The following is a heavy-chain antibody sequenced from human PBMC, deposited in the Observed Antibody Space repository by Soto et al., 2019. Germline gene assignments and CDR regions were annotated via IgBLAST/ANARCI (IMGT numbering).Heavy chain of an antibody. CDR2: INPNSGGT. J-gene: IGHJ6*02. V-gene: IGHV1-2*04. Sequence: QVQLVQSGAEVKKPGASVKVSCKASGYTFTGYYMHWVRQAPGQGLEWMGWINPNSGGTNYAQKFQGWVTITRDTSISTACMELSRLRSDDTAVYYCARAGAGAAACTYSYYGMDVWGQGPTATVSS. CDR1: GYTFTGYY. CDR3: ARAGAGAAACTYSYYGMDV. D-gene: IGHD6-13*01.